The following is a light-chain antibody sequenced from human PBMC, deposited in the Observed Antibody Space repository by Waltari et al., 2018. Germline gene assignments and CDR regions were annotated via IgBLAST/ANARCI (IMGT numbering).Light chain of an antibody. Sequence: QSALTQPASVSGSPGQSITISCTGTNSDVGTSTLVSWYLHHPSEAPKLIIYYANKRPSGVSSRFSGSKSGSTASLTIVGLQAEDEADYYCCSYARTNTLYVFGTGTKVTVL. V-gene: IGLV2-23*01. J-gene: IGLJ1*01. CDR1: NSDVGTSTL. CDR3: CSYARTNTLYV. CDR2: YAN.